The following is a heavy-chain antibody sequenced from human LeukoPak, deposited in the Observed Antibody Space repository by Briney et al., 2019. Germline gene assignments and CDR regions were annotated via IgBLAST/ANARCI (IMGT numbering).Heavy chain of an antibody. Sequence: PGGSLRLSCAASGFSVGGNYMSWVRQAPGKGLEWVSDIYSDGTTYYADSVKDRFTISKDKFKNTLYLQMNNLRVEDTGVYYCASEGEVGAITTLQYWGQGTLVTVSS. D-gene: IGHD1-26*01. CDR2: IYSDGTT. V-gene: IGHV3-66*01. J-gene: IGHJ4*02. CDR1: GFSVGGNY. CDR3: ASEGEVGAITTLQY.